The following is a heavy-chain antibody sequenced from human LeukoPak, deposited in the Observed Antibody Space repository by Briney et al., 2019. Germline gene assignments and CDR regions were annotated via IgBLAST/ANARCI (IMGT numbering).Heavy chain of an antibody. J-gene: IGHJ3*02. CDR3: ARDPPYYYDSSGYFGAFDI. V-gene: IGHV3-30*03. D-gene: IGHD3-22*01. CDR2: ISYDGSNK. Sequence: PGGSLRLSCAASGFTFSSYGMHWVRQAPGKGLEWVAVISYDGSNKYYADSVKGRFTISRDNSKNTLYLQMNSLRAEDTAVYYCARDPPYYYDSSGYFGAFDIWGQGTMVTVSS. CDR1: GFTFSSYG.